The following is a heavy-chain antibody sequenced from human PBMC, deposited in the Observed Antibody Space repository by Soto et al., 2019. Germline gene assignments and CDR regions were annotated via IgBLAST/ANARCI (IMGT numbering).Heavy chain of an antibody. V-gene: IGHV1-18*01. J-gene: IGHJ4*02. CDR1: GYTFTSYG. D-gene: IGHD2-15*01. CDR2: ISAYNGNT. CDR3: ARLRRYCSGGSCYFDY. Sequence: AAVKVSCKASGYTFTSYGISWVRQAPGQGLEWMGWISAYNGNTNYAQKLQGRVTMTTDTSTSTAYMELRSLRSDDTAVYYCARLRRYCSGGSCYFDYWGQGTLVTVSS.